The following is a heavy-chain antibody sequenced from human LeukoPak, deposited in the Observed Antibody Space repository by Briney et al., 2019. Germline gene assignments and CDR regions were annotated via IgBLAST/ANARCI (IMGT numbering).Heavy chain of an antibody. CDR3: ARQYYYDTSGSYYFDY. CDR2: ISAYNVNT. J-gene: IGHJ4*02. CDR1: GYTFTTYG. D-gene: IGHD3-22*01. Sequence: ATVKVSCKASGYTFTTYGISWVRQAPGQGLEWMGWISAYNVNTNYAQNFQGRVTMTTDTSTSTAYMELRSLRSDDTAVYYCARQYYYDTSGSYYFDYWGQGTLVTVSS. V-gene: IGHV1-18*01.